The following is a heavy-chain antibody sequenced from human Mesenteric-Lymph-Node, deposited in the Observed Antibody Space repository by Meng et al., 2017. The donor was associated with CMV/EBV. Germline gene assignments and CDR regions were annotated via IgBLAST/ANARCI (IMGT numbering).Heavy chain of an antibody. V-gene: IGHV3-15*01. CDR1: GFPFSDAW. D-gene: IGHD3-3*01. Sequence: GGSLRLSCAASGFPFSDAWMSWVRQVPGKGLEWVGRIKTKTDGGTADYGAPVKGRFTTSRDDSKNTLELQMNSLKTEDTGVYYCTTESEIAVSGVAIMQDYWGQGTLVTVSS. CDR3: TTESEIAVSGVAIMQDY. J-gene: IGHJ4*02. CDR2: IKTKTDGGTA.